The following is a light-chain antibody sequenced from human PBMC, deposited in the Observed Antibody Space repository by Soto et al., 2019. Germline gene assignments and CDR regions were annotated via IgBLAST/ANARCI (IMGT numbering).Light chain of an antibody. J-gene: IGLJ2*01. CDR3: SSHAGSNNLMV. V-gene: IGLV2-8*01. CDR2: DVT. Sequence: QSVLTQPPSASGSPGQSVTISCTGTSNDVGGSNSVSWYQQHPGKAPKLMIYDVTQRPSGVPDRYSGSKSDNTASLTVSGLQDEDEADYHCSSHAGSNNLMVFGGGTKLTVL. CDR1: SNDVGGSNS.